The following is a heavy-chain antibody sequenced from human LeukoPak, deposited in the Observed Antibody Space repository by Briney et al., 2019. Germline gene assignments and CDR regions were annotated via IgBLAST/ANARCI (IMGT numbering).Heavy chain of an antibody. CDR1: GYTFTSYG. J-gene: IGHJ4*02. CDR3: ARDGGSGWSWNFDF. CDR2: ISAYNGNT. D-gene: IGHD6-13*01. Sequence: ASVKVSCKASGYTFTSYGISWVRQAPGQGLEWMGWISAYNGNTNHAQKVQDRVTMTTDTSTSTAYMELRSLRSDDTAVYYCARDGGSGWSWNFDFWGQGTLVTVSS. V-gene: IGHV1-18*01.